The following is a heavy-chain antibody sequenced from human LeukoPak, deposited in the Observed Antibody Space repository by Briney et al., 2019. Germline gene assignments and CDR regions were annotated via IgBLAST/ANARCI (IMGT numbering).Heavy chain of an antibody. CDR1: GYRFTSYW. V-gene: IGHV5-51*01. Sequence: GESLKISCKGSGYRFTSYWIGWVRQMPGKGLEWMGIIYPGDSDTRYSPSFQGQVTISADKSISTAYLQWSSLKASDTAIYYCAAPHVSGSYAHPIQYYFDYGAQGTLVTVPS. D-gene: IGHD1-26*01. CDR2: IYPGDSDT. CDR3: AAPHVSGSYAHPIQYYFDY. J-gene: IGHJ4*02.